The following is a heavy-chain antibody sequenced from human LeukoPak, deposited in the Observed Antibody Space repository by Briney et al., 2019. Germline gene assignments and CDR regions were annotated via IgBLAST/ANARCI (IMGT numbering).Heavy chain of an antibody. CDR3: ARKGSSWYPFDY. CDR2: MNPNSGNT. J-gene: IGHJ4*02. CDR1: GYTFTSYD. Sequence: ASVKVSCKASGYTFTSYDINWVRQATGQGLEWMGWMNPNSGNTGYAQKFQGRVTMTRSTSISTAYMELSSLRSEDTAVYYCARKGSSWYPFDYWGQGTLVTVSS. D-gene: IGHD6-13*01. V-gene: IGHV1-8*01.